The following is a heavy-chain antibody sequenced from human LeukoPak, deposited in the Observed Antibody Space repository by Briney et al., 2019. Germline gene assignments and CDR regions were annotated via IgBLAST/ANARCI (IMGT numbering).Heavy chain of an antibody. V-gene: IGHV3-30*03. CDR1: GFTFSSYG. CDR3: ARGRAVRGVITFNWFDP. D-gene: IGHD3-10*01. Sequence: GGSLRLSCEASGFTFSSYGMHWVRQAPGEGLEWVAAISNDGGERFYADSVQGRFTISRDNSKNTLNMQWNSLRIEDTAVYYCARGRAVRGVITFNWFDPWGQGTLVTVSS. CDR2: ISNDGGER. J-gene: IGHJ5*02.